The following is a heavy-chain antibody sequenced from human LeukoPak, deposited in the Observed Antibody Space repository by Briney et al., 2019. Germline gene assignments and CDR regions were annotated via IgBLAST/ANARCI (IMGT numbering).Heavy chain of an antibody. V-gene: IGHV4-59*08. J-gene: IGHJ6*02. CDR2: IYYSGST. CDR1: GGSISSYY. CDR3: ARHGKEGPDDYYYYGMDV. Sequence: SETLSLTCTVSGGSISSYYWSWIRQPPGKGLEWIGYIYYSGSTNYNPSLKSRVTISVDTSKNQFSLKLSSVTAADTAVYYCARHGKEGPDDYYYYGMDVWGQGTTVTVSS.